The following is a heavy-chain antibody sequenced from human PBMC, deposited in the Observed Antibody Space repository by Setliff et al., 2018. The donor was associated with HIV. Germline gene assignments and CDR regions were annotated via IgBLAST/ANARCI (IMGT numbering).Heavy chain of an antibody. CDR2: INHSGST. CDR1: GGSFSGYY. J-gene: IGHJ6*03. CDR3: ARGRGYSGYYYYYCYMDV. Sequence: KPSETLSLTCAVYGGSFSGYYWSWIRQPPGKGLEWIGEINHSGSTNYNPSLKSRVTISVDTSKNQLSLKLSSVTAADTAVYYCARGRGYSGYYYYYCYMDVWVKGTTVTVSS. V-gene: IGHV4-34*01. D-gene: IGHD5-12*01.